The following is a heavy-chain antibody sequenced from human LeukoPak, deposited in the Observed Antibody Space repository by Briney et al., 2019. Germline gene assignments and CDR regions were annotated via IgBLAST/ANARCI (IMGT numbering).Heavy chain of an antibody. Sequence: SETLSLTCAVYGGSFSDYFWSWIRQPPGKGLEWIGYIYHSGNTYYNPSLKSRVTILVDRSKNQFSLKLSSVTAADTAVYYCARGGDYYDNSGLDYWSQGTLVTVSS. V-gene: IGHV4-30-2*01. CDR3: ARGGDYYDNSGLDY. CDR1: GGSFSDYF. CDR2: IYHSGNT. J-gene: IGHJ4*02. D-gene: IGHD3-22*01.